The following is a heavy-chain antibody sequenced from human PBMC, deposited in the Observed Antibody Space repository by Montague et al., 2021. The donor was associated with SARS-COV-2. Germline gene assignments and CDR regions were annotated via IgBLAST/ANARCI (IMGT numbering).Heavy chain of an antibody. Sequence: SETLSLTCTVSGGSISSSSYYWGWIRQPPGKGLEWIVCIYYSGSTYSNPSLKSRVSISVDTSKNQFSLKLSSVTAADTAVYYCATITRGYCTNGVCQPPDYWGQGTLVTVSS. V-gene: IGHV4-39*01. CDR3: ATITRGYCTNGVCQPPDY. CDR2: IYYSGST. J-gene: IGHJ4*02. D-gene: IGHD2-8*01. CDR1: GGSISSSSYY.